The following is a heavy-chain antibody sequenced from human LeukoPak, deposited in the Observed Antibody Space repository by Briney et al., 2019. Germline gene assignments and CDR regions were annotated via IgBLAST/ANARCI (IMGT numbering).Heavy chain of an antibody. V-gene: IGHV3-23*01. CDR1: GFTFSSYA. J-gene: IGHJ4*02. CDR2: ISGSGGST. D-gene: IGHD3-10*01. Sequence: GGSLRLSCAASGFTFSSYAMSWVRQAPGQGLEWVSAISGSGGSTYYADSVKGRFTISRDNSKNTLYLQMNSLRAEDTAVYYRAKTMVRGVIIRGKIGYLDYWGQGTLVTVSS. CDR3: AKTMVRGVIIRGKIGYLDY.